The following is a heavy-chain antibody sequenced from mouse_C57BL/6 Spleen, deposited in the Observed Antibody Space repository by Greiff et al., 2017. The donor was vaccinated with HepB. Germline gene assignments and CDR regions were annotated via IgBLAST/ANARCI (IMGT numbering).Heavy chain of an antibody. CDR2: INYDGSST. J-gene: IGHJ1*03. D-gene: IGHD1-1*01. CDR3: ARADYGRRLYFDV. V-gene: IGHV5-16*01. Sequence: DVQLVESEGGLVQPGSSMKLSCTASGFTFSDYYMAWVRQVPEKGLEWVANINYDGSSTYYLDSLKSRFIISRDNAKNILYLQMSSLKSEDTATYYCARADYGRRLYFDVWGTGTTVTVSS. CDR1: GFTFSDYY.